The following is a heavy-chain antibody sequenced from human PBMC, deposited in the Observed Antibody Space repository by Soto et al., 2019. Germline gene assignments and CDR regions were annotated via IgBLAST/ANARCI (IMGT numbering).Heavy chain of an antibody. CDR1: GYTFTDNY. V-gene: IGHV1-69-2*01. D-gene: IGHD1-7*01. Sequence: EVHLVQSGADVKEPGATVKVSCKVSGYTFTDNYIHWVQQVPGKGLEWMGLVDPEDGQTAYAEKFQGRVTLSADTSTDPAYMQLSGLKSEDTAVFYCAIRRAYRNSWDYFDSWGQGTLVTVSS. CDR3: AIRRAYRNSWDYFDS. J-gene: IGHJ4*02. CDR2: VDPEDGQT.